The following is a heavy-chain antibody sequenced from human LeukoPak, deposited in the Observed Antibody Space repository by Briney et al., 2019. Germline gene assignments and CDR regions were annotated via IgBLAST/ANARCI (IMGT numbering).Heavy chain of an antibody. D-gene: IGHD4-23*01. CDR3: AKDRRNYGGNSLAGY. J-gene: IGHJ4*02. V-gene: IGHV3-23*01. CDR1: GFTFSSYG. Sequence: PGGSLRLSCAASGFTFSSYGMSWVRQAPGKGLEWVSAISGSGGSTYYADSVKGRFTISRDNSKNTLYLEMNSLRAEDTAVYYWAKDRRNYGGNSLAGYWGQGTLVTVPS. CDR2: ISGSGGST.